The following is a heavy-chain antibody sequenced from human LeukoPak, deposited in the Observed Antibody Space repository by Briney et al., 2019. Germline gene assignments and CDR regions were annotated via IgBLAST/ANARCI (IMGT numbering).Heavy chain of an antibody. Sequence: SETLSLTCIVSGASISSYYWSWIRQPPGKGLEWIGYTYYSGSTNYNPSLKSRVTISVDTSKNHFSLKLTSVTAADTAVYYCARHWAETTGPYAFDFWGQGTMVTVSS. V-gene: IGHV4-59*01. J-gene: IGHJ3*01. D-gene: IGHD1-14*01. CDR3: ARHWAETTGPYAFDF. CDR2: TYYSGST. CDR1: GASISSYY.